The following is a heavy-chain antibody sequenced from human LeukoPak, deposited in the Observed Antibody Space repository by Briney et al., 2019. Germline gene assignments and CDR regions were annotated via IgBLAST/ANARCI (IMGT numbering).Heavy chain of an antibody. D-gene: IGHD2-15*01. CDR3: APFTYCSGGGCPGY. Sequence: GGSLRLSCAASGFTFSSYWMSWVRQAPGKGLEWVSYISSSGSTMYYVDSVKGRFTISRDNAENSLYLQMDSLRAEDTAVYYCAPFTYCSGGGCPGYWGQGTLVTVSS. J-gene: IGHJ4*02. CDR1: GFTFSSYW. CDR2: ISSSGSTM. V-gene: IGHV3-48*04.